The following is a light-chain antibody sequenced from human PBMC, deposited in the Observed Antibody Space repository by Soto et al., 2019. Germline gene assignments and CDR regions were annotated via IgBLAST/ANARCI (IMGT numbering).Light chain of an antibody. CDR3: QHRSAWPIT. J-gene: IGKJ4*01. Sequence: EIVLTQSPATLSLSPGERATLSCRASQSVWNYLVWYQQKPGQPPRLLIYDASKRATGIPARFSGSGSGTDFTLTINSLEPEDFAVYYCQHRSAWPITFGGGTKVEIK. CDR1: QSVWNY. CDR2: DAS. V-gene: IGKV3-11*01.